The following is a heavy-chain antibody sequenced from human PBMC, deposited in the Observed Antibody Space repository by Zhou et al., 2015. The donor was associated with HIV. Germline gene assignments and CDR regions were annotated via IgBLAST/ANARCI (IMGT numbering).Heavy chain of an antibody. V-gene: IGHV1-69*12. CDR1: GGTFSSYG. CDR2: IIPRSGTA. CDR3: TRSLGGYDGYWYFDL. D-gene: IGHD5-12*01. Sequence: QVQLVQSGAEVKKPGSSVKVSCKASGGTFSSYGISWVRQAPGQGLEWMGGIIPRSGTANYAQKIQGRVTITADESTNTAYMDLSSLRSEDTAVYYCTRSLGGYDGYWYFDLWGRGTLVTVSS. J-gene: IGHJ2*01.